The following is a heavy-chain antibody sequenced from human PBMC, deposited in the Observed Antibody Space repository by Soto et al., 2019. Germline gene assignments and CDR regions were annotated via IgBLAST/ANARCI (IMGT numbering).Heavy chain of an antibody. CDR1: GRFFSGYY. Sequence: SEMLPLTGAADGRFFSGYYCSLLRHPREKGEECIGEINHGGSTNYNPSVKSRVTISVDTSKNKLYLKLSSVTAADTAVYYCARELGMTTIGYFDYWGQGTLVTVSS. J-gene: IGHJ4*02. CDR3: ARELGMTTIGYFDY. V-gene: IGHV4-34*01. D-gene: IGHD7-27*01. CDR2: INHGGST.